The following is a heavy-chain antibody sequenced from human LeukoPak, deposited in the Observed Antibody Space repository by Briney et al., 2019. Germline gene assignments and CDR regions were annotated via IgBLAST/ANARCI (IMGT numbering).Heavy chain of an antibody. V-gene: IGHV1-69*05. D-gene: IGHD6-19*01. CDR1: GGTFINYA. Sequence: ASVKVSCTASGGTFINYAINWVRQAPGQGLEWMGRIIPIFGTAYYAQKFQGRVTITTDESTSTAESTSTAYMELSSLRSEDTAVYYCASDPYSSGWYYFDYWGQGTLVTVSS. CDR2: IIPIFGTA. CDR3: ASDPYSSGWYYFDY. J-gene: IGHJ4*02.